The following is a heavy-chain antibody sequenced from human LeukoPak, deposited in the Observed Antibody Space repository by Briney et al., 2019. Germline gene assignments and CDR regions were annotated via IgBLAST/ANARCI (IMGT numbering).Heavy chain of an antibody. Sequence: GGSLRLSCAASGFTFSSYSMNWVRQAPGKGLEWVSSISSSSSYIYYADSVKGRFTISRDNAKNSLYRQMNSLRAEDTAVYYCARSILGYCSGGSCQKGGDYWGQGTLVTVSS. J-gene: IGHJ4*02. V-gene: IGHV3-21*01. CDR1: GFTFSSYS. D-gene: IGHD2-15*01. CDR3: ARSILGYCSGGSCQKGGDY. CDR2: ISSSSSYI.